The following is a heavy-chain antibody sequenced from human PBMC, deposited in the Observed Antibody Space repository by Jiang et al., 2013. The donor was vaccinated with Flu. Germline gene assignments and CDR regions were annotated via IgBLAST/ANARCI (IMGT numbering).Heavy chain of an antibody. CDR1: GFTFSDHY. CDR3: ASSGSYHEHGY. D-gene: IGHD3-10*01. Sequence: VQLLESGGGLVQPGGSLRLSCAASGFTFSDHYMDWVRQAPGKGLEWVGRTRNKANSYTTEYAASVKGRFTISRDDSKNSLYLQMNSLKTEDTAVYYCASSGSYHEHGYWGQGTLVTVSS. CDR2: TRNKANSYTT. V-gene: IGHV3-72*01. J-gene: IGHJ4*02.